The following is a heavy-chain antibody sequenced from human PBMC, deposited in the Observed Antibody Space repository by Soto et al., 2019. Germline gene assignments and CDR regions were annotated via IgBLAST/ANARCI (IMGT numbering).Heavy chain of an antibody. D-gene: IGHD6-13*01. CDR1: GGSIHNYY. CDR3: ARGSPRYSGNWYERFDY. V-gene: IGHV4-59*01. CDR2: IYSIGST. Sequence: SETLSLTCTVSGGSIHNYYWSWMRQTPGKGLVWIGHIYSIGSTKYNPSLQSRVSISSDTSKNQFFLNLTSVSAADTGVYFCARGSPRYSGNWYERFDYWGQGTRVPVSS. J-gene: IGHJ4*02.